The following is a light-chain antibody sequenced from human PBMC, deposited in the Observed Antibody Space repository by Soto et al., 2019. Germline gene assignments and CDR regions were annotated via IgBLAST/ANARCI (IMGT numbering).Light chain of an antibody. Sequence: AIQMTQSPSSLSASVGDRVTITCRASQDIGTDLGWYQQKPGKAPNLLISAASGLQTGVPSRFSGSGSGTDFSLTISSLQPEDFATYYCQQSYSAPYTFGQGTKLEIE. CDR2: AAS. V-gene: IGKV1-6*01. CDR3: QQSYSAPYT. CDR1: QDIGTD. J-gene: IGKJ2*01.